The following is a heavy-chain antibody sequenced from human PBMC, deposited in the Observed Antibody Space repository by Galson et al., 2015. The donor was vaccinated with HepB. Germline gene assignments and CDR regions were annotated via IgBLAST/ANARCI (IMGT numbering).Heavy chain of an antibody. D-gene: IGHD6-19*01. Sequence: SLRLSCAASGFTFSDSAMSWVRQAPGKGLEWLSVISGSGGTSFHADSVKGRFTISGDNSKSTLYLQMTTLRVDDTAVYYCARAWLAAGGDFYYHNGLDVWGQGTAVTVSS. CDR2: ISGSGGTS. V-gene: IGHV3-23*01. J-gene: IGHJ6*02. CDR1: GFTFSDSA. CDR3: ARAWLAAGGDFYYHNGLDV.